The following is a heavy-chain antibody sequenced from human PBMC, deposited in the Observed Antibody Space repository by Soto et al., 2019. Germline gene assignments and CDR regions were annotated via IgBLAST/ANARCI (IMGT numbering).Heavy chain of an antibody. CDR3: AREPATAKPEGIDF. J-gene: IGHJ4*02. CDR1: VYTFSDYY. Sequence: ASVKVSCKASVYTFSDYYIHWVRQAPGQGLEWMGWINPNSGGTKYAPKFQGGVTMTRDTSITTAYMELSRLRSGDTAVYYCAREPATAKPEGIDFWGQGTLVTVSS. CDR2: INPNSGGT. V-gene: IGHV1-2*02. D-gene: IGHD1-1*01.